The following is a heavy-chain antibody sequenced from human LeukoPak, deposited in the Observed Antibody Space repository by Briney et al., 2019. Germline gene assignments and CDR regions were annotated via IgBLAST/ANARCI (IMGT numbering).Heavy chain of an antibody. CDR2: INPSGGST. D-gene: IGHD5-12*01. J-gene: IGHJ4*02. CDR1: GYTFTSYY. CDR3: ARAPPKQYSGYDWGGFDY. V-gene: IGHV1-46*01. Sequence: GASVKVSCKASGYTFTSYYMHWVRQAPGQGLEWMGIINPSGGSTSYAQKFQGRVTMTRDMSTSTVYMELSSLRSEDTAVYYCARAPPKQYSGYDWGGFDYWGQGTLVTVSS.